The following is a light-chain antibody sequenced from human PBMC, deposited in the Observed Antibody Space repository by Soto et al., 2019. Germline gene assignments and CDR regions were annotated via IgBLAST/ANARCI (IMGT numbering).Light chain of an antibody. CDR1: QSVLYSSNNKNY. J-gene: IGKJ1*01. CDR3: QQYYATPPT. V-gene: IGKV4-1*01. Sequence: DIVMTQSPDSLAVSLGERATINCKSSQSVLYSSNNKNYLAWYQQKPEQPPKLLIYWASIRESGVPDRFSGSGSGTDFTLTISSLQAEDVAVYYCQQYYATPPTFGQGTKVEIK. CDR2: WAS.